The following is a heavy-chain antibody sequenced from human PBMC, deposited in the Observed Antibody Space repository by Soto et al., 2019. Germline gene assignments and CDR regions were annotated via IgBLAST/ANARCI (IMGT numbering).Heavy chain of an antibody. Sequence: ASVKVSCKASGYTSTSYDINWVRQATGQGLEWMGWMNPNSGNTGYAQKFQGRVTMTRNTSIGTAYMELSSLRSEDTAVYYCARVRAVAGYYYYYIEVWGKGTTVTLSS. J-gene: IGHJ6*03. V-gene: IGHV1-8*01. CDR3: ARVRAVAGYYYYYIEV. CDR1: GYTSTSYD. CDR2: MNPNSGNT. D-gene: IGHD6-19*01.